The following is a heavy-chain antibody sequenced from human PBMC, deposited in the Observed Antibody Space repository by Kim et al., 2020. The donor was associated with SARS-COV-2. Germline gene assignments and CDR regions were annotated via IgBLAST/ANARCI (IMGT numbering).Heavy chain of an antibody. V-gene: IGHV4-59*01. CDR3: ARASSITIFGVVIIQGFDY. D-gene: IGHD3-3*01. J-gene: IGHJ4*02. Sequence: RVTISVDTSKNQFSLKLSSVTAADTAVYYCARASSITIFGVVIIQGFDYWGQGTLVTVSS.